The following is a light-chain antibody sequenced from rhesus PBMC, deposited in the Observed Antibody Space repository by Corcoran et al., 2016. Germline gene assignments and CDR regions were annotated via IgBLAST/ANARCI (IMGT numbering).Light chain of an antibody. Sequence: DIVMTQSPAFVSVTPGEKVTITCQASEGISNYLNWYQQKPDQDPNLFIQYASQSISGAPSRFTGGGSGTDFTFTLSSLEVEYAATYYFQQGNKHPYSFGQGTKVEIK. J-gene: IGKJ2*01. V-gene: IGKV6-47*02. CDR2: YAS. CDR1: EGISNY. CDR3: QQGNKHPYS.